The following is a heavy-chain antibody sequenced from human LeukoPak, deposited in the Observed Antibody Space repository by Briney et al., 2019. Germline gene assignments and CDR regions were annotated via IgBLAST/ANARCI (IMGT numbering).Heavy chain of an antibody. J-gene: IGHJ4*02. CDR3: XXXXVGAIYYFDS. D-gene: IGHD1-26*01. CDR1: GYTFSKYW. V-gene: IGHV5-51*01. Sequence: GESLKISCHGSGYTFSKYWIGWVRQVPGKGLEWMGIIYPPDSDTKYSPSFRGQVTMSVDESTDTAYLQWNSLKASDTAMYYXXXXXVGAIYYFDSWGQGTLVTVSS. CDR2: IYPPDSDT.